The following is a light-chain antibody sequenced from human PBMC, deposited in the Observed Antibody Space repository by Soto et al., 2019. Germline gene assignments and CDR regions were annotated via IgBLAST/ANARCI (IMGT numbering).Light chain of an antibody. V-gene: IGKV1-5*03. Sequence: DIQMTQSPSTLSASVGDRVTITCRASQSISSWLAWYQQKPGKAPNLLIYKASSLESGVPSRFSGSGSGTEFTLTISSLQPDDFANYYCQQYESYSVTFGQGTLLEIK. CDR3: QQYESYSVT. J-gene: IGKJ5*01. CDR1: QSISSW. CDR2: KAS.